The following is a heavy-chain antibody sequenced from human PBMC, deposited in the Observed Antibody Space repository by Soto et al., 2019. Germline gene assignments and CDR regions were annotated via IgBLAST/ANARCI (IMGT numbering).Heavy chain of an antibody. CDR1: GGSIRDYF. Sequence: QLLLQESGPGLVKPSETLSLTCSVSGGSIRDYFWTWVRQPPGKGLEWIGYISSSGTINYNSSLKSRVTISLDTSRNHFSLKLSSVTTADTAVYFCARDRKLVIPGNYYYYGMDVW. V-gene: IGHV4-59*01. CDR3: ARDRKLVIPGNYYYYGMDV. J-gene: IGHJ6*01. CDR2: ISSSGTI. D-gene: IGHD3-9*01.